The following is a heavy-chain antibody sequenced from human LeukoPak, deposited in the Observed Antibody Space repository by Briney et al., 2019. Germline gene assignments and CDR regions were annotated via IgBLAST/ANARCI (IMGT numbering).Heavy chain of an antibody. V-gene: IGHV5-51*01. J-gene: IGHJ5*02. CDR1: GYSFTNFW. CDR2: IHPGDSDT. D-gene: IGHD2-15*01. Sequence: GEALKISCKGSGYSFTNFWIGWVRQMPGKGLEWMGIIHPGDSDTRYSPSFQGQVTISADKSISTAYLQWNSLKASATAMYYCARLGVDYSNWFDPWGQGTLVTVSS. CDR3: ARLGVDYSNWFDP.